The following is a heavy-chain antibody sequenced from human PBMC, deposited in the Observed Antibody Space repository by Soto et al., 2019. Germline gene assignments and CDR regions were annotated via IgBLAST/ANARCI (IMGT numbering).Heavy chain of an antibody. CDR3: AKVSRKGSAIDFDY. CDR2: VNPNNGDT. J-gene: IGHJ4*02. Sequence: QVQLVQSGAELKKPGASVKVSCKASGYTFSNYDMNWVRQATGQGPEWIGWVNPNNGDTAYAQKFQGRVTLTTDISTTTAYMELTSLRSEDTDIYYCAKVSRKGSAIDFDYWGQGTLITVSS. D-gene: IGHD3-10*01. CDR1: GYTFSNYD. V-gene: IGHV1-8*01.